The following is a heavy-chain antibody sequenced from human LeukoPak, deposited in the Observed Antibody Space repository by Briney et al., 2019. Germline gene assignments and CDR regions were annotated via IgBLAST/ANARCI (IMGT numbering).Heavy chain of an antibody. D-gene: IGHD6-13*01. CDR1: GFTFSSYW. J-gene: IGHJ4*02. Sequence: GGSLRLSCAASGFTFSSYWMSWVRQAPGKGLEWVANIKQDGSEKYYVDSVKGRFTISRDDAKNSLYLQMNSLRAEDTAIYCCAKDSLPGIAAAGTVYWGQGTLVTVSS. CDR2: IKQDGSEK. V-gene: IGHV3-7*03. CDR3: AKDSLPGIAAAGTVY.